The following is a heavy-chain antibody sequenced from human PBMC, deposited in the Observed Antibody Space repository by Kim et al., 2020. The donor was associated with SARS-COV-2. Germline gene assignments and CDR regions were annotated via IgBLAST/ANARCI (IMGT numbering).Heavy chain of an antibody. CDR1: GGSISSYY. V-gene: IGHV4-59*13. CDR3: ARAPRSYGTPYGMDV. J-gene: IGHJ6*02. Sequence: SETLSLTCTVSGGSISSYYWSWIRQPPGKGLEWIGYIYYSGSTNYNPSLKSRVTISVDTSKNQFSLKLSSVTAADTAVYYCARAPRSYGTPYGMDVWGQGTTVTVSS. D-gene: IGHD5-18*01. CDR2: IYYSGST.